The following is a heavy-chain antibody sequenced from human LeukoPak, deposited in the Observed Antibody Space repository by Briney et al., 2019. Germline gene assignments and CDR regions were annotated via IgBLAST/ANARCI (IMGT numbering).Heavy chain of an antibody. Sequence: PAGGSLRLSCAASGFTFSSYGMSWVRQAPGRGLEGVSAISGSGVSTYYADSVKGRFTISRDNAENSLYLQMNSLRVEDTAVYYCVRGCNRASCPHYFDSWAVGTLVTVSS. CDR3: VRGCNRASCPHYFDS. D-gene: IGHD2/OR15-2a*01. CDR2: ISGSGVST. V-gene: IGHV3-23*01. J-gene: IGHJ4*02. CDR1: GFTFSSYG.